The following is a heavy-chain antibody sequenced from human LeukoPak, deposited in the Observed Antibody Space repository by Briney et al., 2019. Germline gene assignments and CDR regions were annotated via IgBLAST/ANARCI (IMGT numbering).Heavy chain of an antibody. D-gene: IGHD3-10*01. J-gene: IGHJ5*02. CDR1: GGSISSYY. CDR2: IYTSGST. CDR3: ARVRRGSGSGNWFDP. Sequence: SETLSLTCTVSGGSISSYYWSWIRQSAGKGLEWIGRIYTSGSTNYNPSLKSRVTMSVDTSKNQFSLKLSSVTAADTAVYYCARVRRGSGSGNWFDPWGQGTLVTVSS. V-gene: IGHV4-4*07.